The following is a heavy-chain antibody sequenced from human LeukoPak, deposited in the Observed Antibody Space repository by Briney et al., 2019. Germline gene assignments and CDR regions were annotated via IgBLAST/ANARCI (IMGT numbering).Heavy chain of an antibody. CDR2: INYSGST. CDR3: ASGGYSYGYYYYYYMDV. J-gene: IGHJ6*03. V-gene: IGHV4-39*07. Sequence: SETLSLTCTVSGGSISNSFFYWGWIRQPPGKGLEWIGSINYSGSTNYNPSLKSRVTISVDTSKNQFSLKLSSVTAADTAVYYCASGGYSYGYYYYYYMDVWGKGTTVTISS. CDR1: GGSISNSFFY. D-gene: IGHD5-18*01.